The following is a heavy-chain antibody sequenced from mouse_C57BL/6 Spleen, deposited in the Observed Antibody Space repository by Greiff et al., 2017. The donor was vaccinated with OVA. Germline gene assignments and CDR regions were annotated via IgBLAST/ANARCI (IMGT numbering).Heavy chain of an antibody. CDR2: IDPSDSYT. CDR1: GYTFTSYW. J-gene: IGHJ2*01. Sequence: QVQLQQPGAELVMPGASVKLSCKASGYTFTSYWMHWVKQRPGQGLEWIGAIDPSDSYTNYNQKFKGKSTLTVDKSSSTAYMQLSSLTSEDSAVYYCARRDPYYFDYGGKGTTLTVSS. CDR3: ARRDPYYFDY. V-gene: IGHV1-69*01.